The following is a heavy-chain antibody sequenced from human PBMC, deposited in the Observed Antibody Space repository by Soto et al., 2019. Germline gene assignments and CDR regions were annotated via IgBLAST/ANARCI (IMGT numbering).Heavy chain of an antibody. CDR3: ARGVTAMVTGGYYFDY. Sequence: SETLSLTCAVYCGSFSGYYWSWIRQPPGKGLEWIGEINHSGSTNYNPSLKSRVTISVDTSKNQFSLKLSSVTAADTAVYYCARGVTAMVTGGYYFDYWGQGTQVTVSS. CDR2: INHSGST. V-gene: IGHV4-34*01. CDR1: CGSFSGYY. J-gene: IGHJ4*02. D-gene: IGHD5-18*01.